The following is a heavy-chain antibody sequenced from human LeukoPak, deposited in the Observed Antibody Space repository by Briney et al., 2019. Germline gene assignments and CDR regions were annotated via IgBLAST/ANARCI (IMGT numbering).Heavy chain of an antibody. J-gene: IGHJ4*02. CDR1: GYTFTSYG. V-gene: IGHV1-18*04. CDR2: ISAHNGNT. CDR3: ARDARVLLWFGELFDY. D-gene: IGHD3-10*01. Sequence: ASVKVSCKASGYTFTSYGISWVRQAPGQGLEWMGWISAHNGNTNYARKLQGRVTMTTDTSTSTAYMELRSLRSDDTAVYYCARDARVLLWFGELFDYWGQGTLVTVSS.